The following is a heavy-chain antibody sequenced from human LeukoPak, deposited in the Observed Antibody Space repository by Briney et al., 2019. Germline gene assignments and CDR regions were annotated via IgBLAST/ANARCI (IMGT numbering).Heavy chain of an antibody. CDR1: GGSISSGGYS. CDR3: ARRGDYFDY. CDR2: IYYSGST. V-gene: IGHV4-61*08. Sequence: SQTLSLTCTVSGGSISSGGYSWSWIRQPPGKGLEWIGYIYYSGSTNYNPSLKSRVTISVDTSKNQFSLKLSSVTAADTAVYYCARRGDYFDYWGQGTLVTVSS. J-gene: IGHJ4*02.